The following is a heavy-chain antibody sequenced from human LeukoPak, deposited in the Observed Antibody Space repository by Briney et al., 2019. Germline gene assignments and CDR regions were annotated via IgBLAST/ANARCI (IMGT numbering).Heavy chain of an antibody. J-gene: IGHJ4*02. CDR2: ISWNSGSI. CDR3: AKGRRWLQFPRPYYFDY. CDR1: GFTFDDYA. Sequence: GGSLRLSCAASGFTFDDYAMHWVRQAPGKGLEWVSGISWNSGSIGYADSVKGRFTISRDSAKNSLYLQMNSLRAEDTALYYCAKGRRWLQFPRPYYFDYWGQGTLVTVSS. D-gene: IGHD5-12*01. V-gene: IGHV3-9*01.